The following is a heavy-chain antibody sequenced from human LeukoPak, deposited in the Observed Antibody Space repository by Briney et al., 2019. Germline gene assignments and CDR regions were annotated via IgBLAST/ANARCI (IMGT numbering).Heavy chain of an antibody. CDR1: GFTFSSYW. J-gene: IGHJ4*02. D-gene: IGHD2/OR15-2a*01. CDR3: ARDWFHAIDY. CDR2: ISSSGSTI. Sequence: GGSLRLSCAASGFTFSSYWMSWVRQAPGKGLEWVSYISSSGSTIYYADSVKGRFTISRDNAKNSLYLQMNSLRAEDTAVYYCARDWFHAIDYWGQGTLVTVSS. V-gene: IGHV3-48*04.